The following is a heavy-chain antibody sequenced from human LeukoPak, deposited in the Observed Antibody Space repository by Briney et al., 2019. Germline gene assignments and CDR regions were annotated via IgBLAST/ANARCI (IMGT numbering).Heavy chain of an antibody. CDR2: VWSDGTNK. Sequence: GGSLRLSCAASGFTFTNYGMHWVRQAPGKGLEWVAVVWSDGTNKYYADSVKGRFTISRDNSKNTLYLQMNSLRAEDTAVYYCARDLAAAGPLPAGYWGQGTLVTVSS. V-gene: IGHV3-30*19. CDR3: ARDLAAAGPLPAGY. CDR1: GFTFTNYG. J-gene: IGHJ4*02. D-gene: IGHD6-13*01.